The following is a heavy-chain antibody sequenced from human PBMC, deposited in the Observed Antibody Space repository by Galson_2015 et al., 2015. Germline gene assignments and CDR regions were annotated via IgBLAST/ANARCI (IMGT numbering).Heavy chain of an antibody. CDR2: ISAYNGNT. Sequence: SVKVSCKASGYTFTSYGISWVRQAPGQGLEWMGWISAYNGNTNYAQKLQGRVTMTTDTSTSTAYMELRSLRSDDTAVYYCARYGATTVTTAGLHYWGQGTPVTVSS. J-gene: IGHJ4*02. D-gene: IGHD4-17*01. V-gene: IGHV1-18*01. CDR1: GYTFTSYG. CDR3: ARYGATTVTTAGLHY.